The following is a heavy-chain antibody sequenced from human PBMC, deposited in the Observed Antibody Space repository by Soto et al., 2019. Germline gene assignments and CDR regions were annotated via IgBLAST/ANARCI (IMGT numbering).Heavy chain of an antibody. J-gene: IGHJ5*02. CDR1: GGSISSGNW. CDR3: AREWIQLKRLAWFYP. CDR2: IYHSGST. V-gene: IGHV4-4*02. D-gene: IGHD5-18*01. Sequence: SETLSLTCAVSGGSISSGNWWSWVRQPPGKGLEWIGEIYHSGSTNYNPSLKSRVTISVDKSKNQFSLKLSSVTAADTAVYYCAREWIQLKRLAWFYPKGQGTLVTVSS.